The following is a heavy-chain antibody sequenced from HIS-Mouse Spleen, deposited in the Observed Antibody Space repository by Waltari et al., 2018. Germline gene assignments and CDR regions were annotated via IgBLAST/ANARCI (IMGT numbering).Heavy chain of an antibody. J-gene: IGHJ3*02. CDR2: MSNEVSKK. CDR1: GFTFSSYG. CDR3: AKKPPPLPVRDAFDI. V-gene: IGHV3-30*18. D-gene: IGHD3-10*01. Sequence: QVQLVESGGGVVQPGRSLRLSCAASGFTFSSYGMHWVRQAPGKGRERMAVMSNEVSKKDHAKRVKGRFNISRNKSKNTLYLQMTSLRASDTAVYYCAKKPPPLPVRDAFDIWGQGTMVTVSS.